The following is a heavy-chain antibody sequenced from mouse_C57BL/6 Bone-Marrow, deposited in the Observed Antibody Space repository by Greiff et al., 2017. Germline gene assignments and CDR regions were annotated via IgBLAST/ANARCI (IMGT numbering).Heavy chain of an antibody. V-gene: IGHV1-54*01. Sequence: QVQLQQSGAELVRPGTSVKVSCKASGYAFTNYLIEWVKQRPGQGLEWIGVINPGSGGTNYNEKFKGKATLTADKSSSTAYMQHSSLTSEDSAIYFYARKERDWYVDVWGKGTTVTVSS. J-gene: IGHJ1*03. CDR1: GYAFTNYL. CDR3: ARKERDWYVDV. CDR2: INPGSGGT.